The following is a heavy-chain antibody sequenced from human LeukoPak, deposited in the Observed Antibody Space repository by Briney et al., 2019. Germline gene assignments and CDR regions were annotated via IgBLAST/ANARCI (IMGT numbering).Heavy chain of an antibody. D-gene: IGHD3-9*01. CDR2: ISYDGNYK. Sequence: GGSLRLSCAASGFTFSSYAMHWVRQAPGKGLEWVAVISYDGNYKNDADSVKGRFTISRDNSKNTLYLQMNSLRPEDTAVYYCATHAGLYFDWLLFSWGQGTMVTVSS. J-gene: IGHJ3*01. CDR1: GFTFSSYA. CDR3: ATHAGLYFDWLLFS. V-gene: IGHV3-30-3*01.